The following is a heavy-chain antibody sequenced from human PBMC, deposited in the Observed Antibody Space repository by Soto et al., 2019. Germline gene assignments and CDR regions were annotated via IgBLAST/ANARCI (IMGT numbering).Heavy chain of an antibody. CDR2: IYPGDSDT. CDR3: ARRGYCSGGSCHYYYYGMDV. Sequence: PGESLKISCKGSGYSFTSYWIGWVRQMPGKGLEWMGIIYPGDSDTRYSPSFQGQVTISADKSISTAYLQWSSLKASDTAMYYCARRGYCSGGSCHYYYYGMDVWGQGTTVTSP. CDR1: GYSFTSYW. V-gene: IGHV5-51*01. J-gene: IGHJ6*02. D-gene: IGHD2-15*01.